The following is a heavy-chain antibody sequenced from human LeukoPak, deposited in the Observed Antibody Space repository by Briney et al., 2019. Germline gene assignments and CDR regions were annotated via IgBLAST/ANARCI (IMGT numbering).Heavy chain of an antibody. V-gene: IGHV1-8*01. D-gene: IGHD3-10*01. CDR3: ARAGPKPRKRESPPDY. J-gene: IGHJ4*02. CDR1: GYTFTNND. CDR2: MHPNGGDT. Sequence: ASVKVSCKSSGYTFTNNDIHWVRQATGQGLEWMGWMHPNGGDTGYAQKFQGRVTMTRNTSISTAYMELSSLRSEDTAVYYCARAGPKPRKRESPPDYWGQGTLVTVSS.